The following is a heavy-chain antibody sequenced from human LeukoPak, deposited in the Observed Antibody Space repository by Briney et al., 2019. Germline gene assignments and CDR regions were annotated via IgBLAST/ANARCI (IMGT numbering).Heavy chain of an antibody. D-gene: IGHD3-22*01. Sequence: SETLSLTCSVFGYSISSGYYWGWIRQPPGKGPEWIGRIFHSGDTCYNPSLKSRVSISVDTSRNQFSLKLNSVTATDTAVYYCARVPHWSAGSYYSAGHHMDVWGKGTTVTVPS. CDR3: ARVPHWSAGSYYSAGHHMDV. J-gene: IGHJ6*03. V-gene: IGHV4-38-2*02. CDR1: GYSISSGYY. CDR2: IFHSGDT.